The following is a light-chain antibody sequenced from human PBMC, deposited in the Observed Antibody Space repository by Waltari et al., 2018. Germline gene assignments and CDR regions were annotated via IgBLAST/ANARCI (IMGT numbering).Light chain of an antibody. CDR1: SSDVGGYKY. V-gene: IGLV2-14*01. CDR3: SSYTSSSTLV. CDR2: EVN. Sequence: QSALTQPASVSGSPGQSITISCTGTSSDVGGYKYVSWYQHHPGKAPKLLIYEVNNRPSGVSSRFSGSESGNMASLTISGLQPEDEADYYCSSYTSSSTLVFGGGTKLTVL. J-gene: IGLJ2*01.